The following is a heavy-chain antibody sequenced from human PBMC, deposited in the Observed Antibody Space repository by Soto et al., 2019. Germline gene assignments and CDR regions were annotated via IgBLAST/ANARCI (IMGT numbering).Heavy chain of an antibody. CDR3: AREIGGYCSSTSCLFDY. D-gene: IGHD2-2*01. J-gene: IGHJ4*02. CDR1: GYTFTSYY. Sequence: ASVKVSCKASGYTFTSYYMHWGRQDPEQGLEWMGIINPSGGSTSYAQKFQGRVTMTRDTSTSTVYMELSSLRSEDTAVYYCAREIGGYCSSTSCLFDYWGQGTLVTVSS. V-gene: IGHV1-46*03. CDR2: INPSGGST.